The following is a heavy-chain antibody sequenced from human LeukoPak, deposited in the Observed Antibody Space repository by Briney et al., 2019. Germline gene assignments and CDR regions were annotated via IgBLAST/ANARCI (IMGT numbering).Heavy chain of an antibody. D-gene: IGHD3-10*01. CDR1: GYTFTSYD. V-gene: IGHV1-8*03. Sequence: ASVKVSCKASGYTFTSYDINWVRQATGQGLEWMGWMNPNSGNTGHAQKFQGRVTITRNTSISTAYMELSSLRSEDTAVYYCARGRSPRRGSGNALYYYYMDVWGKGTTVTVSS. CDR2: MNPNSGNT. CDR3: ARGRSPRRGSGNALYYYYMDV. J-gene: IGHJ6*03.